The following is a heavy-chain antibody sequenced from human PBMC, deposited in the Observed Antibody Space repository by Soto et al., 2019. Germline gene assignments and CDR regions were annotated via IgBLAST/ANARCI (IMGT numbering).Heavy chain of an antibody. CDR3: ERDWDRQPLGWFDP. V-gene: IGHV3-30-3*01. J-gene: IGHJ5*02. CDR1: GFSFSSYA. Sequence: SGGSLGLSCAACGFSFSSYAMHWVRQAPGKWLEWVGVISYDGSNKYYADSVKGRFTISRDNSKNTLYLQMSSLRAEDTAVYYCERDWDRQPLGWFDPSGQGTLVTVSS. D-gene: IGHD1-26*01. CDR2: ISYDGSNK.